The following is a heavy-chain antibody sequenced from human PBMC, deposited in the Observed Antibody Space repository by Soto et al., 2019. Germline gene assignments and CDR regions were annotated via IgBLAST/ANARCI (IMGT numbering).Heavy chain of an antibody. Sequence: TLSLTCTVPGGSISSGDFYWSWIRQAPVRGLELIEDISYRGGTYYNTSLKSRVNISVDTSKNQFSLKLNSVTAADTAVYYCARGGPTGGSYKYNWFDPWGQGTLVTVS. J-gene: IGHJ5*02. D-gene: IGHD2-15*01. CDR1: GGSISSGDFY. CDR2: ISYRGGT. CDR3: ARGGPTGGSYKYNWFDP. V-gene: IGHV4-30-4*01.